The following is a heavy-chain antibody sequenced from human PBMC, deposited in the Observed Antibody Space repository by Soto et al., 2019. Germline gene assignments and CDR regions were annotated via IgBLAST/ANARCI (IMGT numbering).Heavy chain of an antibody. CDR3: ARDDATHCGDDCYRYFYYGMDV. V-gene: IGHV1-69*01. CDR2: IIPTLGTT. Sequence: QVQLVQSGTEVKTPGSSVKVSCKASGGSFSKFAISWVRQAPGQGLERMGGIIPTLGTTDYAHKFQVRVTITADEVTRTAYMELSGLRSEDTAVYYCARDDATHCGDDCYRYFYYGMDVWGQGTTVTVSS. J-gene: IGHJ6*02. CDR1: GGSFSKFA. D-gene: IGHD2-21*02.